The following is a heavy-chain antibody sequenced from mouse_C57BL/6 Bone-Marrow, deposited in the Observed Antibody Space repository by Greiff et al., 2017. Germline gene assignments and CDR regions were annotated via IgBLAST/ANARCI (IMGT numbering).Heavy chain of an antibody. CDR2: IDPSDSYT. D-gene: IGHD3-3*01. CDR1: GYTFTSYW. J-gene: IGHJ2*01. CDR3: ARERLYYFDY. V-gene: IGHV1-59*01. Sequence: VQLQQPGAELVRPGTSVKLSCKASGYTFTSYWMHWVKQRPGQGLAWIGVIDPSDSYTNYNQKFKGKATLTVDTSSSTAYMQLSSLTSEDSAVYYCARERLYYFDYWGQGTTLTVSS.